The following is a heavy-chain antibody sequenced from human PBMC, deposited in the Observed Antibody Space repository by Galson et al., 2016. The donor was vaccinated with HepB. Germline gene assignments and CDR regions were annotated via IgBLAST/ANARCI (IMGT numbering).Heavy chain of an antibody. Sequence: SVKVSCKASGYPYISYGINWVRQAPGQGLEWMGWMSASNGNTDYAQKFHGRVTMTTDTSTKTAYMELRSLRSDDTAMYYCARSSFGVSNPWGQGTLVTVSS. V-gene: IGHV1-18*01. CDR1: GYPYISYG. J-gene: IGHJ5*02. D-gene: IGHD3-3*01. CDR3: ARSSFGVSNP. CDR2: MSASNGNT.